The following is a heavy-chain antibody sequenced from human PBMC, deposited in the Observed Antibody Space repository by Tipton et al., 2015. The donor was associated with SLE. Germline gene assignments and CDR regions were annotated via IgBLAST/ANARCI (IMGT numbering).Heavy chain of an antibody. D-gene: IGHD3-10*01. J-gene: IGHJ6*02. V-gene: IGHV3-43*01. CDR2: ISWDGLTT. CDR1: GFKFDDYT. CDR3: HGGASHYYGSGRFSRGDYSDIDV. Sequence: SLRLSCAASGFKFDDYTIHWVRQAPGKGLEWVSLISWDGLTTYYADSVKGRFIISRDNSKNSLSLQMNSLRTEDTALYYCHGGASHYYGSGRFSRGDYSDIDVWGQGTTVTVSS.